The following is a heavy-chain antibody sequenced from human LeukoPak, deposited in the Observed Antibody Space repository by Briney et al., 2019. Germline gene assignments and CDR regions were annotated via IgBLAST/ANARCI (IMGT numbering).Heavy chain of an antibody. J-gene: IGHJ4*02. V-gene: IGHV3-30-3*01. CDR1: GFIFSNYI. D-gene: IGHD6-6*01. Sequence: GGSLRLSCAASGFIFSNYIIHWVRQAPGKGLEWVALISYDENNEFYADSVKGRFTLSRDKSNNTMYLQMNSLKPEDTAVYYCARSISAHPASGFDYWGQGTLVTVSS. CDR3: ARSISAHPASGFDY. CDR2: ISYDENNE.